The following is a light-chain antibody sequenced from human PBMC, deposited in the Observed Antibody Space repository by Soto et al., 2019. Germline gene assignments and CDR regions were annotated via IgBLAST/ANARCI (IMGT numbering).Light chain of an antibody. CDR3: QQYGRSPLMYT. J-gene: IGKJ2*01. Sequence: EIVLTQSPGPLSLSPGERATLSCRASQSVTSNFLAWYQQKPGQAPRPLIYGASTRAAGVPDRFSGSGSVTDFTLTITRLEPEDFAVYYCQQYGRSPLMYTFGQGTKV. CDR1: QSVTSNF. CDR2: GAS. V-gene: IGKV3-20*01.